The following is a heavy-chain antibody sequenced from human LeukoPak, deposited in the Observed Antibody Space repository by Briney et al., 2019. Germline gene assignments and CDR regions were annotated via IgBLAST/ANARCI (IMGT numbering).Heavy chain of an antibody. CDR3: AHYYDSSGYYDY. J-gene: IGHJ4*02. CDR2: FDPEDGET. D-gene: IGHD3-22*01. V-gene: IGHV1-24*01. CDR1: GYTLTELS. Sequence: ASVKVSCKVSGYTLTELSMHWVRQAPGKGLEWMGGFDPEDGETIYAQEFQGRVTMTEDTSTDTAYMELSSLRSEDTAVYYCAHYYDSSGYYDYWGQGTLVTVSS.